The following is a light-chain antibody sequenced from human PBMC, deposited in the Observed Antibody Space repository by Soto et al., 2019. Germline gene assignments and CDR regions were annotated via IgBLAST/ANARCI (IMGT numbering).Light chain of an antibody. V-gene: IGKV3-20*01. J-gene: IGKJ2*01. CDR2: GAS. CDR3: QQYGSSGYT. Sequence: EIVLTQSPGTLSLSPGEGATLSCRASQSVSSSYLAWYQQKPGQAPRLLIYGASSRDTGIPAMFSGSGSGTDFTLTISRLEPEDFAVYYCQQYGSSGYTFGQGTKLEIK. CDR1: QSVSSSY.